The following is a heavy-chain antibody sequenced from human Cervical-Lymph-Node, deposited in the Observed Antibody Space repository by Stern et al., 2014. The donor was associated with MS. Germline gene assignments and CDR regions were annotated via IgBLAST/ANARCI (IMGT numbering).Heavy chain of an antibody. CDR1: GFTFSNSY. CDR2: ISPTGDTI. Sequence: QVQLVQSGGGLVKPGGSLRLSCAASGFTFSNSYMTWIRQAPGKGLDWISYISPTGDTIYYADSVKGRFTISRDNAQHSLYLQMNSLRAEDTAVYYCARERGASSWHDYWGQGTLVTVSS. D-gene: IGHD6-13*01. CDR3: ARERGASSWHDY. J-gene: IGHJ4*02. V-gene: IGHV3-11*01.